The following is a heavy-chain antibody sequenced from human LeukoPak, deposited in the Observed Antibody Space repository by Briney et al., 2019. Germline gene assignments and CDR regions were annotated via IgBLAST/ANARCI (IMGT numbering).Heavy chain of an antibody. Sequence: PGGSLRLSCAASGFTVSSNYMSWVRQAPGKGLEWVANIKQDGNEKYYVDSVKGRFTISRDNAKNSLYLQMNSLRAEDTAVYYCARNYYGRWVFDYWGQGTLVTVSS. CDR2: IKQDGNEK. CDR1: GFTVSSNY. J-gene: IGHJ4*02. V-gene: IGHV3-7*01. CDR3: ARNYYGRWVFDY. D-gene: IGHD3-10*01.